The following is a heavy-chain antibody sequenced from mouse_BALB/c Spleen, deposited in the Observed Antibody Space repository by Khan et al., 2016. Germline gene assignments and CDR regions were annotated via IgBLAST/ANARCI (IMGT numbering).Heavy chain of an antibody. Sequence: EVELVESGGGLVQPGESLKLSCESNEYEFPSHDMSWVRKTPEKRLELVAAINSAGGDTYYPDTMERRFIISRDNTKKTLHLQMSSLRSEDTALYYCTRHYYGSSFWFAYWGQGTLVTVSA. CDR3: TRHYYGSSFWFAY. V-gene: IGHV5-2*01. CDR2: INSAGGDT. CDR1: EYEFPSHD. D-gene: IGHD1-1*01. J-gene: IGHJ3*01.